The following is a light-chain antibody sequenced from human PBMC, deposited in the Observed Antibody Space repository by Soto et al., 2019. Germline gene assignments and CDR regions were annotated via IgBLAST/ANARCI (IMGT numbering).Light chain of an antibody. CDR1: SSDVGSYNL. V-gene: IGLV2-23*01. CDR3: CSYAGSSTSV. J-gene: IGLJ2*01. CDR2: EGS. Sequence: QPVLTQPASVSGSPGQSITISCTGTSSDVGSYNLVSWYQQHPGKAPKLMIYEGSKRPSGVSNRFSGFKSGNTASMTISGLQAEDEADYYCCSYAGSSTSVFGGGTKLTVL.